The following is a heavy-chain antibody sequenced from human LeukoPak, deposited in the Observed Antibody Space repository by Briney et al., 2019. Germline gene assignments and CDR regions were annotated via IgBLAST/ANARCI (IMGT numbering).Heavy chain of an antibody. J-gene: IGHJ3*02. CDR3: ARERRVVYDSDGYHPFDI. D-gene: IGHD3-22*01. CDR1: GYSFTNYY. CDR2: INPSGVVT. V-gene: IGHV1-46*01. Sequence: ASVTVSFATSGYSFTNYYIHWVRQAPGQGLEWMGIINPSGVVTDYAQEFQGRVTLTRDTSTSTVYMELSSLRSEDTAMYYCARERRVVYDSDGYHPFDIWGQGTLVTVSS.